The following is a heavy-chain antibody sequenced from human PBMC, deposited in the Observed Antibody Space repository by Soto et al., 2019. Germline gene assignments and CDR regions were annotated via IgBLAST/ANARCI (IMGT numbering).Heavy chain of an antibody. CDR2: MNPNSGNT. CDR1: GYTFSSYD. Sequence: QVQLVQSGAEMKKPGASVKVSCKASGYTFSSYDINWVRQATGQGLEWVGWMNPNSGNTGSAQRFQGRVTMTRDNSMTTAYMELSSLRSDDTAVYYCTRAKGGTENYYDYYMDVWGKGTTVTVSS. D-gene: IGHD1-1*01. V-gene: IGHV1-8*01. CDR3: TRAKGGTENYYDYYMDV. J-gene: IGHJ6*03.